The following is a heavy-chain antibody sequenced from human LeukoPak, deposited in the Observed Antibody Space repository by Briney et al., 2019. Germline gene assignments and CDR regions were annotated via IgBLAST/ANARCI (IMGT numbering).Heavy chain of an antibody. V-gene: IGHV4-39*01. CDR1: GGSISSSSYY. Sequence: SETLSLTCTVSGGSISSSSYYWGWIRQPPGKGLEWIGSMYYSGRAYYNPSLKSRVTISVDPSKNQFSLKLSSVTAADTAVYYCARRVAGLFAASVDVWGQGTTVTVSS. CDR2: MYYSGRA. J-gene: IGHJ6*02. CDR3: ARRVAGLFAASVDV. D-gene: IGHD6-19*01.